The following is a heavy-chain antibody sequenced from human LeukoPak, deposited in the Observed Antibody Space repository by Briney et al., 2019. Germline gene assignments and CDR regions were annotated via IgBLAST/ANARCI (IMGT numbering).Heavy chain of an antibody. D-gene: IGHD6-13*01. J-gene: IGHJ5*02. CDR3: ARDRGEQLVSVNWFDP. Sequence: ASVKVSCKASGYTFTSYYMHWVRQAPGQGLEWMGIINPSGGSTSYAQKFQGRVTMTRDTSTSTVYMELSSLRSEDTAVYYCARDRGEQLVSVNWFDPWGQGTLATVSS. CDR1: GYTFTSYY. V-gene: IGHV1-46*01. CDR2: INPSGGST.